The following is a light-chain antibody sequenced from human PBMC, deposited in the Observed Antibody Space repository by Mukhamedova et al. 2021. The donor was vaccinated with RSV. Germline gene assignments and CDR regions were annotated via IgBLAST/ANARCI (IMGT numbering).Light chain of an antibody. CDR3: NSGDSSGNVVRV. Sequence: DRFSGSNSGNTASLTITGAQAEDEADYYCNSGDSSGNVVRVFGTGTKVTVL. J-gene: IGLJ1*01. V-gene: IGLV3-19*01.